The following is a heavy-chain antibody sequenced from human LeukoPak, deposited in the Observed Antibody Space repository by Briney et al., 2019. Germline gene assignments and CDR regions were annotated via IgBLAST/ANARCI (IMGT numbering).Heavy chain of an antibody. D-gene: IGHD3-22*01. Sequence: GGSLRLSCAASGSTFSSYWMSWVRQAPGKGLEWVANIKQDGSEKYYVDSVKDRFTISRDNAKNSLYLQMNSLRAEDTAVYYCARDLTYGYYDMCDYWGQGTLVTVSS. CDR2: IKQDGSEK. CDR1: GSTFSSYW. V-gene: IGHV3-7*01. CDR3: ARDLTYGYYDMCDY. J-gene: IGHJ4*02.